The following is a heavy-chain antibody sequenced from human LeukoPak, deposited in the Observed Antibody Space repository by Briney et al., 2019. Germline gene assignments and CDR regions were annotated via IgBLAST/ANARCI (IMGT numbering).Heavy chain of an antibody. Sequence: ASVKVSCTASGYTFTSYAMNWVRQAPGQGLEWMGWINTNTGNPTYAQGFTGRFVFSLDTSVSTAYLQISSLKAEDTAVYYCAREGADYDFWSGYYTPYYYYGMDVWGQGTTVTVSS. V-gene: IGHV7-4-1*02. CDR1: GYTFTSYA. CDR2: INTNTGNP. CDR3: AREGADYDFWSGYYTPYYYYGMDV. D-gene: IGHD3-3*01. J-gene: IGHJ6*02.